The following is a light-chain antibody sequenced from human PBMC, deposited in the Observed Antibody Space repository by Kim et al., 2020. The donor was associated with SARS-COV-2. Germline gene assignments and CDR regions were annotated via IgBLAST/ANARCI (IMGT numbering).Light chain of an antibody. V-gene: IGLV2-8*01. J-gene: IGLJ3*02. CDR1: SSDIGAYNF. CDR3: SSYGGSNNWM. Sequence: QSVLTQPPSASGSPGQSVTISCTGTSSDIGAYNFVSWYQHHPGKAPKLIIYEVSKRPSGVPDRFSGSKSGNTASLTVSGLQAEDEADYYCSSYGGSNNWMFGGGTQLTVL. CDR2: EVS.